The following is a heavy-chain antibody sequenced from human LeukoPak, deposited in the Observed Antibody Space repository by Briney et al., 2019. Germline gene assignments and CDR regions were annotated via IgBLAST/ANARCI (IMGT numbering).Heavy chain of an antibody. CDR3: VRERYFYGSGFAL. CDR2: IYTGDST. Sequence: GGSLRLSCAASGFTVSNTYMSWVRQAPGNGLEWVSVIYTGDSTFYSDSVEGRFIISRDISKNTVFLQMNSLGAEDTALYYCVRERYFYGSGFALWGRGTLVTVSS. V-gene: IGHV3-53*01. J-gene: IGHJ2*01. D-gene: IGHD3-10*01. CDR1: GFTVSNTY.